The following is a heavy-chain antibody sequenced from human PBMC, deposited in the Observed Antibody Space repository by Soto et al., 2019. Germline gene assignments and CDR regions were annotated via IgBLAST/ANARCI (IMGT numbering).Heavy chain of an antibody. Sequence: VQLVESGGGLVKPGGSLRLSCAASGFTFSSYAISWVRQAPGQGLEWMGGIIPIFGTANYAQKFQGRVTITADESTSTAYMELSSLRSEDTAVYYCARDLSSPAGNWFDPWGQGTLVTVSS. J-gene: IGHJ5*02. V-gene: IGHV1-69*01. CDR1: GFTFSSYA. CDR3: ARDLSSPAGNWFDP. CDR2: IIPIFGTA. D-gene: IGHD6-13*01.